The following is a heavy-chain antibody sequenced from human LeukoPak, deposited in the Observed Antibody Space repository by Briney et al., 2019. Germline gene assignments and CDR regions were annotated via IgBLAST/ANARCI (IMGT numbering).Heavy chain of an antibody. CDR1: GGTFSSYT. V-gene: IGHV1-69*05. D-gene: IGHD3-22*01. CDR3: ARPRGTDSSGYLY. Sequence: ASVKVSCKASGGTFSSYTISWVRQAPGQGLEWMGRIIPIFGTANYAQKFQGRVTITTDESTSTAYMELSSLRCEDTAVYYCARPRGTDSSGYLYWGQRTLVTVSS. J-gene: IGHJ4*02. CDR2: IIPIFGTA.